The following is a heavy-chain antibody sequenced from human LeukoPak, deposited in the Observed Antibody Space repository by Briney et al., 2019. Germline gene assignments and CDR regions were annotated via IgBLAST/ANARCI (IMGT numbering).Heavy chain of an antibody. CDR2: ISYDGSNK. CDR1: GFTFSSYG. CDR3: AKDLGSSGWFNDY. V-gene: IGHV3-30*18. D-gene: IGHD6-19*01. J-gene: IGHJ4*02. Sequence: GTSLRLSCAASGFTFSSYGMHWVRQAPGKGLEWVAVISYDGSNKYYADSVKGRFTISRDNSKNTLYLQMNSLRAEDTAVYYCAKDLGSSGWFNDYWGQGTLVTVSS.